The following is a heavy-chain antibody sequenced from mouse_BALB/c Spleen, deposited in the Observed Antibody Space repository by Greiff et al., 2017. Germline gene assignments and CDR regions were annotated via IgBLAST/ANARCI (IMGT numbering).Heavy chain of an antibody. CDR2: IDPETGGT. CDR1: GYTFTDYE. CDR3: TRSYDGYYDY. Sequence: VKLQQSGAELVRPGASVTLSCKASGYTFTDYEMHWVKQTPVHGLEWIGAIDPETGGTAYNQKFKGKATLTADKSSSTAYMELRSLTSEDSAVYYCTRSYDGYYDYWGQGTTLTVSS. D-gene: IGHD2-3*01. J-gene: IGHJ2*01. V-gene: IGHV1-15*01.